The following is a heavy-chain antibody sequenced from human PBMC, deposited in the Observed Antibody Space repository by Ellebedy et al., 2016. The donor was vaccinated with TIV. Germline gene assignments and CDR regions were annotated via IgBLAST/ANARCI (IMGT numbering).Heavy chain of an antibody. J-gene: IGHJ4*02. CDR1: GFTFSSYW. D-gene: IGHD7-27*01. CDR2: IKQDGSEK. V-gene: IGHV3-7*03. CDR3: ARVDDPGVFDY. Sequence: GGSLRLSCAASGFTFSSYWMSWVRQAPGKGLEWVANIKQDGSEKYYVDSVKGRFTISRDSAKNSLYLQMNSLRAEDTAVYYCARVDDPGVFDYWGQGTLVTVSS.